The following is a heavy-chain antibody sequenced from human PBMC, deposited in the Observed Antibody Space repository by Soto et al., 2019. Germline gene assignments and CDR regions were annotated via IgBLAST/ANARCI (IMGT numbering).Heavy chain of an antibody. J-gene: IGHJ6*02. V-gene: IGHV4-61*01. D-gene: IGHD3-10*01. CDR2: IYYSGST. CDR1: GGSVSSGSYY. CDR3: ARDKWITMVRRVIITTYYYDGMDV. Sequence: QVQLQQSGPGLVKPSETLSLTCTVSGGSVSSGSYYWSWIRQPPGKGLEWIGYIYYSGSTNYNPSLKSRVTISVDTSKNQFALKLSSVDDADTAVYYCARDKWITMVRRVIITTYYYDGMDVWGQGTTVTVSS.